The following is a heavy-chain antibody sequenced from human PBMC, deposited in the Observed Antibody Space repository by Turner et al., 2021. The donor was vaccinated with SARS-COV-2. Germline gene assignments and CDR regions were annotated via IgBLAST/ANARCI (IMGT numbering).Heavy chain of an antibody. Sequence: QVQLVQSGAEVKKPGASVTVSCKASGYGFSDYYLHWVRQAPGQGLEWMGIINPSADATTYAQRLQGRLTVTKDTYAKTVYMELSSLRSEDTAVYYCARGGDTEMGIDDWGQGTMVTVSS. CDR2: INPSADAT. D-gene: IGHD7-27*01. J-gene: IGHJ4*02. V-gene: IGHV1-46*04. CDR3: ARGGDTEMGIDD. CDR1: GYGFSDYY.